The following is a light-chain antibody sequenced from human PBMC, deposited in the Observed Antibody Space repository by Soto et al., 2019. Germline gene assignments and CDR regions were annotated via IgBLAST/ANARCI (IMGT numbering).Light chain of an antibody. CDR2: GAS. J-gene: IGKJ4*01. CDR1: QSVSSSY. CDR3: KQYGSSRST. Sequence: EIVLTQSPGTLSLSPGERATLSCRASQSVSSSYLAWYQQKPGQAPRLLSDGASSRATGIPDRFSGSGSGTDFTLTISIMAPDDFAVYYCKQYGSSRSTFGGGTKVE. V-gene: IGKV3-20*01.